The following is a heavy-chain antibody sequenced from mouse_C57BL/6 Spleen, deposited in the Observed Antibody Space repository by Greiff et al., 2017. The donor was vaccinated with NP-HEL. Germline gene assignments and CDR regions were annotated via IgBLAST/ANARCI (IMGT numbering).Heavy chain of an antibody. CDR2: IDPSDSET. Sequence: QVQLQQPGAELVRPGSSVKLSCKASGYTFTSYWMHWVKQRPIQGLEWIGNIDPSDSETHYNQKFKDKATLTVDKSSSTAYMQLSSLTSEDAAVYDGAREEGYDGTICAYWGQGTLVTVSA. CDR1: GYTFTSYW. CDR3: AREEGYDGTICAY. J-gene: IGHJ3*01. V-gene: IGHV1-52*01. D-gene: IGHD2-2*01.